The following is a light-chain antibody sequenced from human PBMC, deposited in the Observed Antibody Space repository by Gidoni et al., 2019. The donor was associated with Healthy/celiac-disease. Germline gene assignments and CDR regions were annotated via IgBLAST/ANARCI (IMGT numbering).Light chain of an antibody. CDR1: KLGDKY. CDR2: QDS. J-gene: IGLJ3*02. CDR3: QAWDSSTAWV. Sequence: SYELTQPPSVSVSPGQTARITCPGDKLGDKYACWYQQKPGQSPVLVIYQDSKRPSGNPERFSGSNSGNTATLTIIGTQAMDEADYYCQAWDSSTAWVFGGGTKLTVL. V-gene: IGLV3-1*01.